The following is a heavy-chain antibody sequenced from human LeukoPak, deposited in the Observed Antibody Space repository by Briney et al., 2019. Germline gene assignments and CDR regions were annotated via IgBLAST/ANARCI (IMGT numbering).Heavy chain of an antibody. D-gene: IGHD2-2*01. V-gene: IGHV4-4*07. CDR3: ARDRTSCCSTPSAFDI. CDR2: IYFTGST. Sequence: SETLSLTCTVSGGSMSSYYWSWIRQPAGKGLEWIGRIYFTGSTKYNPSLKSRVTMSVDMSKNQFFLKLSSVTAADTAMYYCARDRTSCCSTPSAFDIWGQGTMVTVSS. CDR1: GGSMSSYY. J-gene: IGHJ3*02.